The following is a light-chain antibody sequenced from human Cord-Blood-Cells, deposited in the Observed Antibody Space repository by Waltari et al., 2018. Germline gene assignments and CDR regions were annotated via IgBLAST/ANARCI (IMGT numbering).Light chain of an antibody. CDR1: SSNIGAGYD. V-gene: IGLV1-40*01. CDR3: QSYDSSLSGSV. CDR2: GNS. J-gene: IGLJ3*02. Sequence: QSVLTQPPSVSGAPGQRVTISCTGSSSNIGAGYDVHWYQQLPVTAPKLLIYGNSNRPSGVPDRCSGSKSGTSASLAITGLQAEDEADYYCQSYDSSLSGSVFGGGTNLTVL.